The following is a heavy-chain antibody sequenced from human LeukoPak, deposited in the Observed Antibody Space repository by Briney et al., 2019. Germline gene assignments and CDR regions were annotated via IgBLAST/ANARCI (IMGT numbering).Heavy chain of an antibody. D-gene: IGHD2-2*01. CDR2: MNPNSANT. Sequence: ASVKVSCKASGYTFTSYDINWVRQATGQGLEWMGWMNPNSANTGYAQKFQGRVSMTRNTSISTAYRELSSLRSEDTAVYYCARAHCSSASCYPKDAFDIWGQGTMVIVSS. CDR1: GYTFTSYD. V-gene: IGHV1-8*01. J-gene: IGHJ3*02. CDR3: ARAHCSSASCYPKDAFDI.